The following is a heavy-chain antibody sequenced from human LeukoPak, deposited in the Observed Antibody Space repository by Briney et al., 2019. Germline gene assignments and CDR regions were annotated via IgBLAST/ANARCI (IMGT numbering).Heavy chain of an antibody. D-gene: IGHD6-13*01. CDR3: ARDSAAGTHYYYMDV. V-gene: IGHV3-21*04. CDR2: TSTSSKYI. Sequence: GGSLRLSCAASGFAFSSYSMNWVRQAPGKGLEWVSSTSTSSKYIYYADSVKGRFTISRDNSKNTLYLQMNSLRAEDTAIYYCARDSAAGTHYYYMDVWGKGTTVTVSS. CDR1: GFAFSSYS. J-gene: IGHJ6*03.